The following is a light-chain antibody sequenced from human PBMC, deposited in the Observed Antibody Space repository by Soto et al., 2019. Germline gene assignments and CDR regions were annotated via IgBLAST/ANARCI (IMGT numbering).Light chain of an antibody. J-gene: IGLJ1*01. Sequence: QSVLTQPPSASGTPGRRFPSLGPEASSTIGSNTVNWYQQLPGTAPKLLIYSNNQRPSGVPDRFSGSKSGTSASLAISGLQSEDEADYYCAAWDDSLNGYVFGTGTKLTVL. CDR1: SSTIGSNT. V-gene: IGLV1-44*01. CDR3: AAWDDSLNGYV. CDR2: SNN.